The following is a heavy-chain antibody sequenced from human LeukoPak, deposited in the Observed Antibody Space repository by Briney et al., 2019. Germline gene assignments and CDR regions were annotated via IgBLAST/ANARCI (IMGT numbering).Heavy chain of an antibody. D-gene: IGHD1-20*01. CDR1: GFSFSTYW. J-gene: IGHJ4*02. CDR2: ISSSNSFI. V-gene: IGHV3-21*01. CDR3: ARGTNWSPLDFDY. Sequence: GGSLRLSCVASGFSFSTYWMHWVRQPPGKGLEWVSSISSSNSFIYYADSMKGRFTISRDNAKNSLYLQMNSLRAEDMAVYYCARGTNWSPLDFDYWGQGTLVTVSS.